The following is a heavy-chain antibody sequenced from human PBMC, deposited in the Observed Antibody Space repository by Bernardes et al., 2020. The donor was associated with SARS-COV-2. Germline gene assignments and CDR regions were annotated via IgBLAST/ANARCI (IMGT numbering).Heavy chain of an antibody. Sequence: GGSLRLSCAGSGFIFNDFAMHWVRQGPGKGLEWVAGISANTHDVAYADSVKGRFTISRDDAKDSLYLQMNSLRDEDAAFYYCTRDLDFDSWGQGTLVTVSS. CDR2: ISANTHDV. V-gene: IGHV3-9*01. D-gene: IGHD3-9*01. J-gene: IGHJ4*02. CDR1: GFIFNDFA. CDR3: TRDLDFDS.